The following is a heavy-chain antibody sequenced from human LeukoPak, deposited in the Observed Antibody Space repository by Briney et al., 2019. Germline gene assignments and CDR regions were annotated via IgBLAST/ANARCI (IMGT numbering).Heavy chain of an antibody. V-gene: IGHV1-69*13. CDR3: ARGGCSSTSCPDELDY. Sequence: SVKVSCKASGYTFTSYDINWVRQAPGQGLEWMGGIIPIFGTANYAQKFQGRVTITADESTSTAYMELSSLRSEDTAVYYCARGGCSSTSCPDELDYWGQGTLVTVSS. CDR2: IIPIFGTA. D-gene: IGHD2-2*01. CDR1: GYTFTSYD. J-gene: IGHJ4*02.